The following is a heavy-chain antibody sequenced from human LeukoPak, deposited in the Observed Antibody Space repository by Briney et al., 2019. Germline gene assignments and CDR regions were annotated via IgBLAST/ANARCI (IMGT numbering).Heavy chain of an antibody. V-gene: IGHV3-23*01. D-gene: IGHD2-15*01. Sequence: PGGSLRLSCAASGFTFSSYAMSWVRQAPGKGLECVSGISGSDGSTYYADSVKGRFTISRDYSKNTLYVQMNSLRAEDTAVYYCAKARGFCSGGSCYNPFDPWGQGTLVTVSS. CDR2: ISGSDGST. CDR1: GFTFSSYA. CDR3: AKARGFCSGGSCYNPFDP. J-gene: IGHJ5*02.